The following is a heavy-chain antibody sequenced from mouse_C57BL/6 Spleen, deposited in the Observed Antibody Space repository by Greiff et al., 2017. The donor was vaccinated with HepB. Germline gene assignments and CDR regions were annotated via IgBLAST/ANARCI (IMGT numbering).Heavy chain of an antibody. CDR2: IDPSDSYT. CDR3: ANGYISPWAMDY. CDR1: GYTFTSYW. V-gene: IGHV1-69*01. Sequence: QVQLQQPGAELVMPGASVKLSCKASGYTFTSYWMHWVKQRPGQGLEWIGEIDPSDSYTNYNQKFKGKSTLTVDKSSSTAYMQLSSLTSEDSAVYYCANGYISPWAMDYWGQGTSVTVSS. D-gene: IGHD2-2*01. J-gene: IGHJ4*01.